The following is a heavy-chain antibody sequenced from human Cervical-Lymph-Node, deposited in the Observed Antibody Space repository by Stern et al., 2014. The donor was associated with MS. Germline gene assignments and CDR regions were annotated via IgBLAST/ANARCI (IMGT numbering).Heavy chain of an antibody. CDR1: GGTFSSYA. J-gene: IGHJ5*02. CDR2: IIPIFGAA. V-gene: IGHV1-69*01. Sequence: MQLVESGAEVKKPGSSVKVSCKASGGTFSSYAISWVRQAPGQGLEWMGGIIPIFGAANYAQKVQGRVTITADEATSAAYMELSSLRSEDTAVYYCARVGELLSDNWFDPWGQGTLVTVSS. CDR3: ARVGELLSDNWFDP. D-gene: IGHD1-26*01.